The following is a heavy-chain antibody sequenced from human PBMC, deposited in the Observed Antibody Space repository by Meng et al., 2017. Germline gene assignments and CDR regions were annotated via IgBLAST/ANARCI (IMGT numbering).Heavy chain of an antibody. CDR3: ARASFRDRYCSGGSCATDY. Sequence: GESLKISCAASGFTFSSYSMNWVRQAPGKGLEWVSSISSSSSYIYYADSVKGRFTISRDNAKNSLYLQMNSLRAEDTAVYYCARASFRDRYCSGGSCATDYWGQGMLVTVSS. CDR1: GFTFSSYS. CDR2: ISSSSSYI. V-gene: IGHV3-21*01. D-gene: IGHD2-15*01. J-gene: IGHJ4*02.